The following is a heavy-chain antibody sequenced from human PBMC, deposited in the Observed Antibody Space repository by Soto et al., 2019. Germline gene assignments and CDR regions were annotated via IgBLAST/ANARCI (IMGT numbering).Heavy chain of an antibody. CDR2: ITSSSGTM. D-gene: IGHD2-2*01. CDR3: EGEVGFQLIY. J-gene: IGHJ4*02. Sequence: EVQLVESGGGLVQPGGSLRLSCAASGFTFSTHSMNWVRQAPGKGLEWISYITSSSGTMYADSVKGRFTISRDNAKNSLYLQMNSLRAEDTAVYFCEGEVGFQLIYWGQGTLVTVSS. V-gene: IGHV3-48*01. CDR1: GFTFSTHS.